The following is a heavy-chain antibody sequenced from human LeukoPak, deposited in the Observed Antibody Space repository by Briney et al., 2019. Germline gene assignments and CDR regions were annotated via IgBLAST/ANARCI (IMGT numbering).Heavy chain of an antibody. CDR1: GFTFSSYA. CDR3: AKGYGWEASYYYYYMDV. CDR2: ITGSGGGT. J-gene: IGHJ6*03. D-gene: IGHD1-26*01. V-gene: IGHV3-23*01. Sequence: GVSLRLSCAASGFTFSSYAMSWVRQAPGKGLEWVSGITGSGGGTYYADSVKGRFTISRDNSKNTLCLQMNSLRAEDTAVYYCAKGYGWEASYYYYYMDVWGKGTTVTISS.